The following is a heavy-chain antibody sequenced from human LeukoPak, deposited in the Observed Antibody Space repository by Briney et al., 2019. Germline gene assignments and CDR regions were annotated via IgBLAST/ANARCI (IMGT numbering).Heavy chain of an antibody. Sequence: GGSLRLSCAASGFTFSSYSMNCVRQAPGKGLEWVSSISSISSYIYYADSVKGRFTISRDNAKNSLYLQMNSLRAEDTAVYYCARDLSFWSGYLLPDFDYWGQGTLVTVSS. CDR2: ISSISSYI. D-gene: IGHD3-3*01. V-gene: IGHV3-21*01. CDR3: ARDLSFWSGYLLPDFDY. CDR1: GFTFSSYS. J-gene: IGHJ4*02.